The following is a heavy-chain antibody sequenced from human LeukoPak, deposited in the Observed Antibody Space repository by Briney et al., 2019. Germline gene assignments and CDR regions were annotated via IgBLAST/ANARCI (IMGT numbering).Heavy chain of an antibody. CDR2: ISSSGSTI. CDR1: GFTFSDYY. D-gene: IGHD6-6*01. CDR3: ARWSRVYSSSFTFDY. Sequence: GGSLRLSCAASGFTFSDYYISWIRQAPGKGLEWVSYISSSGSTIYYADSVKGRFTISRDNAKNSLYLQMNSLRAEDTAVYYCARWSRVYSSSFTFDYWGQGTLVTVSS. J-gene: IGHJ4*02. V-gene: IGHV3-11*04.